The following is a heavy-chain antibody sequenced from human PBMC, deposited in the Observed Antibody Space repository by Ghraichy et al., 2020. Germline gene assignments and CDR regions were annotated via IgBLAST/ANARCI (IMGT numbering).Heavy chain of an antibody. J-gene: IGHJ1*01. Sequence: GGSLRLSCAASGFTFSSYAMHWVRQAPGKGLEWVAVISYDGSNKYYADSVKGRFTISRDNSKNTLYLQMNSLRAEDTAVYYCARGPTDYYGSGRKRLEYFQHWGQGTLVTVSS. CDR3: ARGPTDYYGSGRKRLEYFQH. V-gene: IGHV3-30-3*01. CDR1: GFTFSSYA. CDR2: ISYDGSNK. D-gene: IGHD3-10*01.